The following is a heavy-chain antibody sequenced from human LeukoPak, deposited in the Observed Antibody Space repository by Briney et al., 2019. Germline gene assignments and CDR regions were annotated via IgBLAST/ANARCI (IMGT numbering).Heavy chain of an antibody. Sequence: SETLSLTCTVSGGSISSSSYYWSWIRQPPGKGLEWIGEINHSGSTNYNPSLKSRVTISVDTSKNQFSLKLSSVTAADTAVYYCARHLGRSSRPFDYWGQGTLVTVSS. CDR1: GGSISSSSYY. J-gene: IGHJ4*02. CDR3: ARHLGRSSRPFDY. V-gene: IGHV4-39*01. D-gene: IGHD6-13*01. CDR2: INHSGST.